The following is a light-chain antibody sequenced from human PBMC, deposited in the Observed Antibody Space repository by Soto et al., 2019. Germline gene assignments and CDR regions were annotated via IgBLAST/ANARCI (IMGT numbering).Light chain of an antibody. J-gene: IGLJ1*01. Sequence: QSVLTQPPSVSGAPGQRVTISCTGSSSNIGAGYDVHWYQQLPGTAPQLLIYANSNRPSGVPDRFSGSKSGASASLAITGLQAEDEADYYCQSYDSSLSGDVFGTGTKLTVL. CDR3: QSYDSSLSGDV. V-gene: IGLV1-40*01. CDR2: ANS. CDR1: SSNIGAGYD.